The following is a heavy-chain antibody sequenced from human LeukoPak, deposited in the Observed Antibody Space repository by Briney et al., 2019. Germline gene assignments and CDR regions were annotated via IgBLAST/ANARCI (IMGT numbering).Heavy chain of an antibody. Sequence: PGGSLRLSCAASGFTFSSYAMSWVRQAPGKGLEWVSAISGSGGSTYYADSVKGRFTVSRDNSKNTLYLQMNSLRAEDTAVYYCAKVKVVCDSVCRDDAFDIWGQGTMATVSS. D-gene: IGHD5/OR15-5a*01. CDR2: ISGSGGST. V-gene: IGHV3-23*01. CDR3: AKVKVVCDSVCRDDAFDI. CDR1: GFTFSSYA. J-gene: IGHJ3*02.